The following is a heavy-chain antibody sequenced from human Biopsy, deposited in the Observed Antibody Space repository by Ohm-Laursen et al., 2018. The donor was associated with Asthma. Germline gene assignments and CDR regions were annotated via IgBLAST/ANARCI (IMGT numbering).Heavy chain of an antibody. V-gene: IGHV3-30-3*01. CDR2: SYYDGGLK. J-gene: IGHJ4*02. CDR1: GFTFRSNA. Sequence: SRSLSCSATGFTFRSNAIHWVRQAPGKGLEWVAVGGSYYDGGLKYYADSVNGRFTVSRDDSKNTLYLQMNSLRPDDTAVYYCARDVMEWYLPAFDFWGQGTLVTVSS. CDR3: ARDVMEWYLPAFDF. D-gene: IGHD3-3*01.